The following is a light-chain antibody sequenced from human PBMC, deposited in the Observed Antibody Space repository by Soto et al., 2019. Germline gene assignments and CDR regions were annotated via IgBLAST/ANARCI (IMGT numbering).Light chain of an antibody. V-gene: IGKV3-15*01. Sequence: ETVMTQSPATLYVSPGERATLSCRASQSVSSGLAWYQQKPGQAPRPLIYGASTRATGIPARFSGSGSGTEFTLTISSLQSEDCAVYYCQQYSNWPLTFGGGTKVEIK. CDR1: QSVSSG. CDR3: QQYSNWPLT. CDR2: GAS. J-gene: IGKJ4*01.